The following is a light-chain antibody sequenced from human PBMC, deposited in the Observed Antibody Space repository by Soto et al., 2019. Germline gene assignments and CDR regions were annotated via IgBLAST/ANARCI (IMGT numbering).Light chain of an antibody. J-gene: IGKJ3*01. V-gene: IGKV1-39*01. CDR2: AAS. Sequence: VQITQCPSSLSASVGDRVTITCRARPSISNHLNWYQQKRGKAPKPLLYAASSLHSGVPSRFSGSGSGTDFTLTISSLQPKDFATGYCQQSYSTPGFGPGTRWIS. CDR3: QQSYSTPG. CDR1: PSISNH.